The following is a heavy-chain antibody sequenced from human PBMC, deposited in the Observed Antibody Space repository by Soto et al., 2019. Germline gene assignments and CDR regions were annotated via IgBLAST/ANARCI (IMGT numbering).Heavy chain of an antibody. D-gene: IGHD1-26*01. CDR3: ARCFSGNYPSRPEEQYYFDS. J-gene: IGHJ4*02. CDR2: TYYRSKWNN. CDR1: GDSVSSNSAA. V-gene: IGHV6-1*01. Sequence: RSLTCVISGDSVSSNSAAWNWIRQSPSRGLEWLGRTYYRSKWNNDYALSVKSRITINPDTPKNQFSLKLNSVTAADTAVYYCARCFSGNYPSRPEEQYYFDSWGQGTLVTVSS.